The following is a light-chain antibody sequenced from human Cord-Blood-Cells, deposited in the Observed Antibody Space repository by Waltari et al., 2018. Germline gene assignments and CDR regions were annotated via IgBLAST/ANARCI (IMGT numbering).Light chain of an antibody. J-gene: IGKJ3*01. Sequence: DIQMTQSPSSLSASVGDRATITCQASQDISNYLNWYQQKPGKAPKLLIYDASNLETGVPSRFSGSGSETDFTFTISSLQPEDIATYYCQQYDNLPFTFGPGTKVDIK. CDR3: QQYDNLPFT. V-gene: IGKV1-33*01. CDR1: QDISNY. CDR2: DAS.